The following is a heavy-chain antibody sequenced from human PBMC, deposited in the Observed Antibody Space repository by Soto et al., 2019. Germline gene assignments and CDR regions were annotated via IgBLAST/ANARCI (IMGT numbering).Heavy chain of an antibody. D-gene: IGHD3-3*01. CDR1: GYPVTAYY. CDR3: ARGGGVGVAGSAAFEM. CDR2: INPATGAA. J-gene: IGHJ3*02. V-gene: IGHV1-2*02. Sequence: QLHLVQSGAVVKKPGASVTVSCSASGYPVTAYYMHWVRQAPGRGLEWMGGINPATGAAKYTQTCQGRVTMTRDTSTSTVFMELSGLTSEATAVFYCARGGGVGVAGSAAFEMWGQGTLVTVSS.